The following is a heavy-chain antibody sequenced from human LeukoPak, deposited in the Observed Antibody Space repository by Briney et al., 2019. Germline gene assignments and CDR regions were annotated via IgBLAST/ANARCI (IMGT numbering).Heavy chain of an antibody. Sequence: GGSLRLSCAASGFAFSSYGMHWVRQTPGKGLEWVAVISYDGSNKYCADSVKGRFTISRDNAKNSLYLQMNSLRAEDTAVYYCARVGVVVQYYFKQHYMDVWGKGTTVTVSS. J-gene: IGHJ6*03. CDR1: GFAFSSYG. CDR3: ARVGVVVQYYFKQHYMDV. D-gene: IGHD3-22*01. V-gene: IGHV3-30*03. CDR2: ISYDGSNK.